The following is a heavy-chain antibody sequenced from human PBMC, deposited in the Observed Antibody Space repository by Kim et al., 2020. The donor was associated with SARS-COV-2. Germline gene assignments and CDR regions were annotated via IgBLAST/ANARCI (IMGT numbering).Heavy chain of an antibody. Sequence: GESLKISCKGSGYSFTSYWIGWVRQMPGKGLEWMGIIYPGDSDTRYSPSFQGQVTISADKSISTAYLQWSSLKASDTAMYYCARAGDFIRYFSRQNKNWFDPWGQGTLVTVSS. J-gene: IGHJ5*02. CDR3: ARAGDFIRYFSRQNKNWFDP. D-gene: IGHD3-9*01. CDR1: GYSFTSYW. CDR2: IYPGDSDT. V-gene: IGHV5-51*01.